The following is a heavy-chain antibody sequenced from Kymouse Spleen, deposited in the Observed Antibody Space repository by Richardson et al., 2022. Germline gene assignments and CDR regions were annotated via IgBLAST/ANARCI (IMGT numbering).Heavy chain of an antibody. CDR1: GGSVSSGSYY. CDR3: ARKGVGATFDY. Sequence: QVQLQESGPGLVKPSETLSLTCTVSGGSVSSGSYYWSWIRQPPGKGLEWIGYIYYSGSTNYNPSLKSRVTISVDTSKNQFSLKLSSVTAADTAVYYCARKGVGATFDYWGQGTLVTVSS. CDR2: IYYSGST. J-gene: IGHJ4*02. V-gene: IGHV4-61*01. D-gene: IGHD1-26*01.